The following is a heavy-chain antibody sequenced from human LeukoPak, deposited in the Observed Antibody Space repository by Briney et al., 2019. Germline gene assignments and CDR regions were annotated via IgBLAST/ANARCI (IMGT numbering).Heavy chain of an antibody. CDR1: GFIFSSYG. Sequence: PGGSLRLSCAASGFIFSSYGMHWVRQAPGKGLEWVAVIWYDGSKIYYADSVKGRFTISRDNSKNTLYLQMNSLRAEDTAVYYCAAGYCTSNSCSTFYGMDVWGQGTTVTVSS. CDR3: AAGYCTSNSCSTFYGMDV. D-gene: IGHD2-2*03. J-gene: IGHJ6*02. V-gene: IGHV3-33*01. CDR2: IWYDGSKI.